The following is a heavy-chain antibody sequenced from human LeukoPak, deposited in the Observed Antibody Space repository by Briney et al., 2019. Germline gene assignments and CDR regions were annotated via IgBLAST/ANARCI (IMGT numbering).Heavy chain of an antibody. Sequence: PGGSLRLSCAASGFTFSSYEMNWVRQAPGKGLEWVSYISSSGSTIYYADSVKGRFTASRDNAKNSLYLQMNNLRDEDTAVYYCASQRVGSRSLDYWGQGTLVTVSS. CDR3: ASQRVGSRSLDY. J-gene: IGHJ4*02. CDR2: ISSSGSTI. D-gene: IGHD1-26*01. CDR1: GFTFSSYE. V-gene: IGHV3-48*03.